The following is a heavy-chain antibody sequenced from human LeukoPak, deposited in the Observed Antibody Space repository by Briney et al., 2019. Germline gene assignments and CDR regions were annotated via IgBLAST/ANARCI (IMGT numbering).Heavy chain of an antibody. V-gene: IGHV3-21*01. D-gene: IGHD2-15*01. CDR1: GFTFSSYR. CDR3: ARDHCSGDSCYSVDY. CDR2: ISSSGNYI. Sequence: PGGSLRLSCAASGFTFSSYRMNWVRQAPGKGLEWVSSISSSGNYIYYADSLKGRFTISRDNAKNPLYLQVNSLRVEDTAIYYCARDHCSGDSCYSVDYWGQGTLVTVSS. J-gene: IGHJ4*02.